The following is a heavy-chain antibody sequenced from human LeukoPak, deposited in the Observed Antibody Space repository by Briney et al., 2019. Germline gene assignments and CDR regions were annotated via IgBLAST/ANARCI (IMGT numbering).Heavy chain of an antibody. CDR3: ARGPPRGKYYYMDV. Sequence: PGGSLRLSCAASGFTFSSFDMHWVRQPPGQGLEWVPTIGTASDTYYPGSVEGRFTLSRDNAKNSLYLQMNSLTAGDTAVYYCARGPPRGKYYYMDVWGKGTTVTVSS. CDR1: GFTFSSFD. J-gene: IGHJ6*03. D-gene: IGHD1-1*01. CDR2: IGTASDT. V-gene: IGHV3-13*01.